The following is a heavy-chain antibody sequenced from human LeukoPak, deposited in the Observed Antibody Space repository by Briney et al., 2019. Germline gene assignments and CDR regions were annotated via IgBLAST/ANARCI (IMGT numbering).Heavy chain of an antibody. V-gene: IGHV3-30*02. CDR2: IRYDGSNK. CDR3: AKGGSGAVAGHYYYYMDV. Sequence: GGSLRLSCAASGFTFSSYGMHWVRQAPGKGLEWVAFIRYDGSNKYYADSVKGRFTISRDNSKNTLYLQMNSLRAEDTAVYYCAKGGSGAVAGHYYYYMDVWGKGTTVTISS. D-gene: IGHD6-19*01. J-gene: IGHJ6*03. CDR1: GFTFSSYG.